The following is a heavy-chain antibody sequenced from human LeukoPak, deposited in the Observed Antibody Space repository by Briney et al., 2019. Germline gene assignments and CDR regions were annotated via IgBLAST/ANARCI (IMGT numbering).Heavy chain of an antibody. CDR3: ARVNTVTNRYYYYYYGMDV. CDR1: GGSFSGYY. D-gene: IGHD4-11*01. Sequence: KPSETLSLTCAVYGGSFSGYYWSWIRQPPGKGLEWIGEINHSGSTNYNPSLKSRVTISVDTSKNQFSLKLSSVTAADTAVYYCARVNTVTNRYYYYYYGMDVWGQGTTVTVSS. V-gene: IGHV4-34*01. J-gene: IGHJ6*02. CDR2: INHSGST.